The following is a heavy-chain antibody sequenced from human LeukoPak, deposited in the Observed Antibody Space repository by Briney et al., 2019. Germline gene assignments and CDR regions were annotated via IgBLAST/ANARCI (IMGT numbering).Heavy chain of an antibody. Sequence: HPGGSLRLSCAASGFTFSSYAMHWVRQAPGKGLEWVAVISYDGSNKYYADSVKGRFTISRDNSKNTLYLQMNSLRAEDSAEYYCAKSLLTTATGTGRAFDIWGQGTMVTVSA. D-gene: IGHD1-1*01. CDR3: AKSLLTTATGTGRAFDI. J-gene: IGHJ3*02. CDR2: ISYDGSNK. V-gene: IGHV3-30-3*01. CDR1: GFTFSSYA.